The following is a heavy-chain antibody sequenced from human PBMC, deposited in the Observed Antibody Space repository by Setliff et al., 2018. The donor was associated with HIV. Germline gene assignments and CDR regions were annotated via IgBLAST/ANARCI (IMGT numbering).Heavy chain of an antibody. CDR3: ARDPGEGGSGFLEWTIGYYYYMDV. J-gene: IGHJ6*03. D-gene: IGHD3-3*01. CDR1: GGTFSSYA. V-gene: IGHV1-69*06. CDR2: IITIFGTT. Sequence: SVKVSCKASGGTFSSYAISWVRQAPGQGLEWMGRIITIFGTTNYAQKFQGRVTITADKSTSTAYMELSSLRSEDTAVYYCARDPGEGGSGFLEWTIGYYYYMDVWGKGTTVTVSS.